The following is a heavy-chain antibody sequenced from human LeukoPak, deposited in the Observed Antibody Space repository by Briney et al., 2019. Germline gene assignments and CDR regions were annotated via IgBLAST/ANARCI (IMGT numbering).Heavy chain of an antibody. D-gene: IGHD3-9*01. V-gene: IGHV3-30*18. CDR3: ANEGFLTGYPLDY. J-gene: IGHJ4*02. CDR2: ISNDGSNN. Sequence: PGGSLRLSCAASGFTCSNYGMHWVRKAPGKGLEWVAVISNDGSNNYYADSVKGRFTISRDNSKNTLYLQMNSLRTEDTAVYYCANEGFLTGYPLDYWGQGTLVTVSS. CDR1: GFTCSNYG.